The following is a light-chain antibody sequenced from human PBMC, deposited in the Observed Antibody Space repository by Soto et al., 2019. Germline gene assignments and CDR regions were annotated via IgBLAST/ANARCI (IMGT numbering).Light chain of an antibody. CDR1: ISDIGDYDH. Sequence: QCLLTQPASVSGSRGQSITISCSGTISDIGDYDHVAWFQQFPGKTPKLVIYSVSNRPSGVSYRFSGSKSGNTASLTISGLQADDEADYYCISYTVSRSYVFGPGTKVTVL. CDR3: ISYTVSRSYV. J-gene: IGLJ1*01. CDR2: SVS. V-gene: IGLV2-14*01.